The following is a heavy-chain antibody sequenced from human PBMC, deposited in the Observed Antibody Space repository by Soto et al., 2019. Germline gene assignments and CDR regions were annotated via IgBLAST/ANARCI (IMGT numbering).Heavy chain of an antibody. V-gene: IGHV1-2*04. CDR1: GYTFTGYY. Sequence: QAQLVQSGAEVKKPGASVKVSCKASGYTFTGYYMHWVRQAPGQGLEWMGWINPNSGGTNYAQKFQGWVTMTRDTSISTAYMELSRLRSDDTAVYYCARGSDYYDSSGYYFFDYWGQGTLVTVSS. CDR3: ARGSDYYDSSGYYFFDY. CDR2: INPNSGGT. J-gene: IGHJ4*02. D-gene: IGHD3-22*01.